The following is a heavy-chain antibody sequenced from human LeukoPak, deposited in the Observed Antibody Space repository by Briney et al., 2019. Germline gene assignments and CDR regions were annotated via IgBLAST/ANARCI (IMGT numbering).Heavy chain of an antibody. CDR2: ISSSSTI. D-gene: IGHD2-15*01. V-gene: IGHV3-48*01. J-gene: IGHJ3*02. CDR3: ARDPGIFRPTAFDI. Sequence: PGGSLRLSCAASGFTFSSYSMNWVRQAPGKGLEWVSYISSSSTIYYADSVKGRFTISRDNAKNSLYLQMNSLRAEDTAVYYCARDPGIFRPTAFDIWGQGTMVTVSS. CDR1: GFTFSSYS.